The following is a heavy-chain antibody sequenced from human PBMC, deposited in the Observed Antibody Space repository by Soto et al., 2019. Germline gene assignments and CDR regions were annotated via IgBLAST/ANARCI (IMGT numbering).Heavy chain of an antibody. Sequence: XESLKISCKGSGYSFTSYWIGWVRQMPGKGLEWMGIIYPGDSDTRYSPSFQGQVTISADKSISTAYLQWSSLKASDTAMYYCARQGYSSGWYGFYGMDASGQGNTVTVSS. CDR3: ARQGYSSGWYGFYGMDA. D-gene: IGHD6-19*01. J-gene: IGHJ6*02. CDR1: GYSFTSYW. CDR2: IYPGDSDT. V-gene: IGHV5-51*01.